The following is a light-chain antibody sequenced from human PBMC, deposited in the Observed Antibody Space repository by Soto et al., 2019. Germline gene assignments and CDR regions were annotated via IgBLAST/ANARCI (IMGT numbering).Light chain of an antibody. CDR1: QSISSW. J-gene: IGKJ1*01. V-gene: IGKV1-5*03. CDR3: QHYNSYSEA. CDR2: KAS. Sequence: DIQMNKSPSTLSAYVGDRVTITCRASQSISSWLAWYQQKPGKAPKLLIYKASSLKSGVPSRFSGSGSGTEFTLTISSLQPDDFATYYCQHYNSYSEAFGQVAKVDI.